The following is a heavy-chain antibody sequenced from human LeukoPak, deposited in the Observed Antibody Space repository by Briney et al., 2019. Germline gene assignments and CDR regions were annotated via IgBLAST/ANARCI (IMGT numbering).Heavy chain of an antibody. Sequence: SETLSLTCTVSGGSISNYYWTWIRPPPGKGLDWIGYIYYSGTTNYNPSLKSRVTISVDTSKNQFSLKRISVTAADTAVYYCARGGWYFRDYWGQGTLVTVSS. CDR2: IYYSGTT. D-gene: IGHD6-19*01. V-gene: IGHV4-59*01. J-gene: IGHJ4*02. CDR3: ARGGWYFRDY. CDR1: GGSISNYY.